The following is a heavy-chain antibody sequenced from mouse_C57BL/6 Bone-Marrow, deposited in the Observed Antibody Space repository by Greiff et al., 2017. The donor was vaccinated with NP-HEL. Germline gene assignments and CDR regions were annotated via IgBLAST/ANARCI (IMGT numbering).Heavy chain of an antibody. CDR1: GFSLTSYG. Sequence: VKVVESGPGLVAPSQSLSITCTVSGFSLTSYGVHWVRQPPGKGLEWLVVIWSDGSTTYNSALKSRLSISKDNSKSQVFLKMNSLQTDDTAMYYCARHEDYYGSSSWFAYWGQGTLVTVSA. V-gene: IGHV2-6-1*01. CDR3: ARHEDYYGSSSWFAY. CDR2: IWSDGST. D-gene: IGHD1-1*01. J-gene: IGHJ3*01.